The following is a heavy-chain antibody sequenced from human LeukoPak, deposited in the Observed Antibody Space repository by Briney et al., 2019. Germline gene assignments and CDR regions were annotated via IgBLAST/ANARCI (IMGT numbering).Heavy chain of an antibody. D-gene: IGHD1-26*01. CDR3: ARAVGATHFDY. Sequence: PGRSLRLSCAASGLTFSSYWMSWVRQAPGKGLEWVANIKQDGSEKFYVDSVKGRFTISRDNDKNSLCLQMNSLRAEDTAVYYCARAVGATHFDYWGQGILVTVSS. V-gene: IGHV3-7*04. CDR1: GLTFSSYW. J-gene: IGHJ4*02. CDR2: IKQDGSEK.